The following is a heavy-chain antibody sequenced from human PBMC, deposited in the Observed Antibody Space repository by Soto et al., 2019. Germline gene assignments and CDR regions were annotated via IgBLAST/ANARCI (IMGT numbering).Heavy chain of an antibody. CDR3: ARAGEYYYGSGSYYKHHCFDP. Sequence: GASVKVSCKASGYTFTSYGISWVRQAPGQGLEWMGWISAYNGNTNYAQKLQGRVTMTTDTSTSTAYMELRSLRSDDTAVYYCARAGEYYYGSGSYYKHHCFDPWGQGTLVTVSS. D-gene: IGHD3-10*01. V-gene: IGHV1-18*01. CDR1: GYTFTSYG. CDR2: ISAYNGNT. J-gene: IGHJ5*02.